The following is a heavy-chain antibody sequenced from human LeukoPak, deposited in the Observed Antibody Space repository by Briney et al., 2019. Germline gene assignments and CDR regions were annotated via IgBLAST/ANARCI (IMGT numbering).Heavy chain of an antibody. D-gene: IGHD2-21*02. CDR3: AVSYCGGDCSFKN. CDR1: GGSISSSSYY. V-gene: IGHV4-39*01. CDR2: IYYSGSA. J-gene: IGHJ4*02. Sequence: SETLSLTCTVSGGSISSSSYYWGWIRQPPGKGLEWIGSIYYSGSAYYNPSLKSQVTISVDTSKNQFSLKLTSVTAADTAVFYCAVSYCGGDCSFKNWGQGTLVTVSS.